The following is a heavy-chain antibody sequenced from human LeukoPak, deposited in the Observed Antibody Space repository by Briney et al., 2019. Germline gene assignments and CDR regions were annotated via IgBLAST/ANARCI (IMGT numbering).Heavy chain of an antibody. CDR2: ISSSGSTI. Sequence: PGGSLRLSCAASGFTFSSYEMNRVRQAPGKGLEWVSYISSSGSTIYYADSVKGRFTISRDNAKNSLYLQMNSLRAEDTAVYYCARDEAAGYHSGFDYWGQGTLVTVSS. V-gene: IGHV3-48*03. J-gene: IGHJ4*02. CDR1: GFTFSSYE. D-gene: IGHD3-9*01. CDR3: ARDEAAGYHSGFDY.